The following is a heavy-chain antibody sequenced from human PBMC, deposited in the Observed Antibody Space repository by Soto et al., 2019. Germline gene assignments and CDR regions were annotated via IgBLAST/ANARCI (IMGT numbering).Heavy chain of an antibody. D-gene: IGHD3-3*01. V-gene: IGHV4-59*01. CDR3: AISQANYDFWSGYSYYYYYYMDV. CDR1: GGSISSYY. Sequence: PSETLSLTCTVSGGSISSYYWSWIRQPPGKGLEWIGYIYYSGSTNYNPSLKSRVTISVDTSKNQFSLKLSSVTAADTAVYYCAISQANYDFWSGYSYYYYYYMDVWGKGTTVTVSS. J-gene: IGHJ6*03. CDR2: IYYSGST.